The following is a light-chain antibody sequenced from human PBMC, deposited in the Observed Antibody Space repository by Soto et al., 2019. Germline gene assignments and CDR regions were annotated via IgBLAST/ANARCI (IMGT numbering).Light chain of an antibody. CDR3: GSYTSRSTYV. Sequence: QSALTQPASVSGSPGQSITISCTGTSSDVGGYNHVAWYQQHPGEAPTLMIYDVSNRPSGVSNRFSGSKSGNTASLTISGLQAEDEADYYCGSYTSRSTYVFGAGTKLTVL. CDR1: SSDVGGYNH. CDR2: DVS. V-gene: IGLV2-14*01. J-gene: IGLJ1*01.